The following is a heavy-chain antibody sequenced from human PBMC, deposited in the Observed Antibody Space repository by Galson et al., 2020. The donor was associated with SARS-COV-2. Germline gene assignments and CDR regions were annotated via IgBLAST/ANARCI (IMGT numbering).Heavy chain of an antibody. CDR3: AREIQHGSDAPAVYYYDGMDV. CDR2: ISYDGSNK. CDR1: GFTFSSYG. V-gene: IGHV3-30*03. D-gene: IGHD5-18*01. Sequence: TGGSLRLSCAAPGFTFSSYGMPWVRQAPGKGLEWVAVISYDGSNKYYADGRFTISRDSSKNTLYLQMNSLRSEDTAVYYCAREIQHGSDAPAVYYYDGMDVWGQGTTVTVSS. J-gene: IGHJ6*02.